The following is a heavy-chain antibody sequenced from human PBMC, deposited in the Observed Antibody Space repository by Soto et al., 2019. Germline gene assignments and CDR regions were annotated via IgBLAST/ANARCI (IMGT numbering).Heavy chain of an antibody. CDR1: RDSTDSEKNC. V-gene: IGHV4-31*02. CDR2: ICFTGST. CDR3: ARGRTYYAP. Sequence: ERRAGNGTISRDSTDSEKNCWSWIRQRPGEGLECIGYICFTGSTYYNPSLKSRVSMSVDTSKNQFSLWLSSVTAADTAVYYCARGRTYYAPWGQGTLVTVSS. J-gene: IGHJ5*02. D-gene: IGHD3-3*01.